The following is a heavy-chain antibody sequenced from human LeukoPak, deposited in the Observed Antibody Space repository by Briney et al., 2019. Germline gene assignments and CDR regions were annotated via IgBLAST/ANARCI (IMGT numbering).Heavy chain of an antibody. Sequence: SQTLSPTCAISGDSVSRNSAAWNWIRQSPSRGLEWLGRTYYRSKWYNDYAVSVKSRITINPDTSKNQFSLQLNSVTPEDTAVYYCAGDGANYHYFDYWGQGTLVTVSS. V-gene: IGHV6-1*01. CDR2: TYYRSKWYN. CDR1: GDSVSRNSAA. J-gene: IGHJ4*02. CDR3: AGDGANYHYFDY. D-gene: IGHD4/OR15-4a*01.